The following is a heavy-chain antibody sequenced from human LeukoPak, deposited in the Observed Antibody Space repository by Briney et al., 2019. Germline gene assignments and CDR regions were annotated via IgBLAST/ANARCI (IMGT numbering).Heavy chain of an antibody. D-gene: IGHD4-11*01. CDR1: GGSISSYY. Sequence: KSSETLSLTCTVSGGSISSYYWSWIRQPAGKGLEWIGRIYTSGSTNYNPSLKSRVTMSVDTSKNQFSLKLSSVTATDTAVYYCARIRGDYSNKKYFDYWGQGTLVTVSS. CDR3: ARIRGDYSNKKYFDY. J-gene: IGHJ4*02. V-gene: IGHV4-4*07. CDR2: IYTSGST.